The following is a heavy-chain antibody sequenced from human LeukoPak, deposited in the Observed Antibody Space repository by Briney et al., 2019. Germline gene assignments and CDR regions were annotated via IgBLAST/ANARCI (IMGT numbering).Heavy chain of an antibody. J-gene: IGHJ4*02. CDR3: ARLAQGGSKTYYFDY. CDR2: MYHSGST. D-gene: IGHD5-12*01. V-gene: IGHV4-38-2*01. CDR1: GYSISSGYY. Sequence: SETLSLTCAVSGYSISSGYYWCWVRQPPGKGLEWIGSMYHSGSTYYNPSLKSRVTISVDTSKNQFSLKLSSVTAADTAVYYCARLAQGGSKTYYFDYWGQGTLVTVSS.